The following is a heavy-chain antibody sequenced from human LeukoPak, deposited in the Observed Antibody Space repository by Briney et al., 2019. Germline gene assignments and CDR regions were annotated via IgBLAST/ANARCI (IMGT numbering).Heavy chain of an antibody. CDR3: AGSTRLARGVHYMDV. V-gene: IGHV3-53*01. CDR2: IYTGGGT. D-gene: IGHD3-10*01. J-gene: IGHJ6*03. CDR1: GFTVGSTY. Sequence: GGSRRLSCAASGFTVGSTYMSWVRQAPGKGLEWDSVIYTGGGTYYADSVKGRFTISRDDSKNTLYLLMNSLRAEDTAVYYCAGSTRLARGVHYMDVWGKGTTVTVSS.